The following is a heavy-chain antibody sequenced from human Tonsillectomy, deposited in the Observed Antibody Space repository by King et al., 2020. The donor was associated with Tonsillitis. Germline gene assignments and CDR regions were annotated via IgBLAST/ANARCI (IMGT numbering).Heavy chain of an antibody. D-gene: IGHD4-17*01. CDR1: GFTFDDYA. CDR2: ISWDSGSR. Sequence: VQLVESGGGLVQPGRSLRLSCAASGFTFDDYAMHCVRLGPGKGLEWVSGISWDSGSRGYGDLVKGRFTISRDNAKNSLYLQMNSLRAEDTAFYYCVKDRDYGDYGYDCFDIWGQGTLVTVSS. J-gene: IGHJ3*02. V-gene: IGHV3-9*01. CDR3: VKDRDYGDYGYDCFDI.